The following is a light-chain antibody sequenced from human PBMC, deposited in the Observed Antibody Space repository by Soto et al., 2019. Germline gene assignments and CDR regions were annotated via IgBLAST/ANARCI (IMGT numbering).Light chain of an antibody. J-gene: IGKJ4*01. V-gene: IGKV4-1*01. Sequence: IVVTQSPDPLAVSLGERATINCKSSQIVLYSSNNKNYLAWYQQKPGQPPKLLIYWASTRESGVPDRFSGSGSGTDFTLTISSLQAEDVAVYYCQQYYSTPLTFGGGTKVDIK. CDR3: QQYYSTPLT. CDR1: QIVLYSSNNKNY. CDR2: WAS.